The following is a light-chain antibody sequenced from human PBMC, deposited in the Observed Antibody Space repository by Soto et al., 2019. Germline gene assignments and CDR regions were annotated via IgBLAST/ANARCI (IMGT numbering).Light chain of an antibody. Sequence: DIHLTQSPSSLSASVGDSVTITCRSSQTINKYLNWYQHRPGKAPKLLIYAASSLQTGVPTRFSGAGAGTFFTLTISNLQLEDVASYYCQQSYCSPGAFVRGTKVEI. V-gene: IGKV1-39*01. CDR2: AAS. CDR1: QTINKY. CDR3: QQSYCSPGA. J-gene: IGKJ1*01.